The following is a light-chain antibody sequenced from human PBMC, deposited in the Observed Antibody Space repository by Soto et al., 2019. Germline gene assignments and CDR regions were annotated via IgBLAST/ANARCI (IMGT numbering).Light chain of an antibody. CDR2: DAS. Sequence: EILLTQSPATLSLSPGERATLTCRAGQSISNYLAWYQQKPGQAPRRLIYDASNRATDIPASFSGSGSGTDFTLTISSLEPDDFAVYYCQHGGAFGPGTKVEIK. J-gene: IGKJ3*01. CDR3: QHGGA. CDR1: QSISNY. V-gene: IGKV3-11*01.